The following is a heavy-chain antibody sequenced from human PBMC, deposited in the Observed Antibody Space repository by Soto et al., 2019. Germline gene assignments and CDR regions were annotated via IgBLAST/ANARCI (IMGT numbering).Heavy chain of an antibody. D-gene: IGHD3-3*01. CDR3: AKQVTIFGVVVDV. J-gene: IGHJ6*02. CDR2: IYYSGST. Sequence: TSETLSLTCTVSGGSISSSSYYRGWIRQPPGKGLEWIGSIYYSGSTYYNPSLKSRVTISVDTSKNQFSLKLSSVTAADTAVYYCAKQVTIFGVVVDVWGQGTTVTVSS. V-gene: IGHV4-39*01. CDR1: GGSISSSSYY.